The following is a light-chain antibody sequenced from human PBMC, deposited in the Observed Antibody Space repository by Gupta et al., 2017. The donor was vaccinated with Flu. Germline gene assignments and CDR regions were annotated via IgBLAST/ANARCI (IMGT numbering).Light chain of an antibody. CDR3: QTWGAGFPV. Sequence: VRITSTLASGHSSYAVAWHQQQPGKGPRYLMKVNRDGSYTRGDGTPHRFSDSSSASERHFTISSLQSDDEDDYYCQTWGAGFPVFGGGTKLTVL. J-gene: IGLJ3*02. CDR1: SGHSSYA. CDR2: VNRDGSY. V-gene: IGLV4-69*02.